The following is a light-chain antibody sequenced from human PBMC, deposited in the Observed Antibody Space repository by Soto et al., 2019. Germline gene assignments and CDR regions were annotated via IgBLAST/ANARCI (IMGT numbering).Light chain of an antibody. CDR3: QYLNGAPTIT. CDR1: QDVSDF. CDR2: GGY. J-gene: IGKJ5*01. V-gene: IGKV1-9*01. Sequence: IHRTQSPSILSASVGDRVTLTCRASQDVSDFLAWYQHPTGKSPNLLIYGGYTLQSGVPSRFSGSGSGTEFSLTITGLQPEDFVTYYCQYLNGAPTITLGQGTRLEIK.